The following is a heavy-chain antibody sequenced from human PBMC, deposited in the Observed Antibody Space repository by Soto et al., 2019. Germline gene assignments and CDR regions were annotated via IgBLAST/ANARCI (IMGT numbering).Heavy chain of an antibody. J-gene: IGHJ4*02. Sequence: SSETLCLTSTVAGGSISSSSDYWGWIRQPPGKGLEWIGSIYYSGSTYYNPSLKSRVTISVDTSKNQFSLKLSSVTAADTAVYYCARHLYDYIWGSYRLRPTYFDYWGQGTLVTVSS. CDR1: GGSISSSSDY. D-gene: IGHD3-16*02. V-gene: IGHV4-39*01. CDR2: IYYSGST. CDR3: ARHLYDYIWGSYRLRPTYFDY.